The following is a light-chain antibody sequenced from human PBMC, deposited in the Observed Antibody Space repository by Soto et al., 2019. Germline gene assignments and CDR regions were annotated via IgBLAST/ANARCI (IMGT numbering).Light chain of an antibody. CDR1: QTIRSW. CDR2: KAS. Sequence: DIQMTQSPSTLSGSVVDRLTITCRASQTIRSWLAWYQQKPGKAPKLLIHKASTLKSGVPSRFSGSGSGTEFTLTISSLQPDDFATYYCQHYNSYSEAFGQGTKVDIK. CDR3: QHYNSYSEA. J-gene: IGKJ1*01. V-gene: IGKV1-5*03.